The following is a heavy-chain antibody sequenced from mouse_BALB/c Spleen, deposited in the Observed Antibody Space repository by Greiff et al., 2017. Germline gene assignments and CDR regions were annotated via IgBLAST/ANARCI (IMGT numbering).Heavy chain of an antibody. J-gene: IGHJ2*01. CDR2: IDPENGNT. D-gene: IGHD2-14*01. CDR1: GFNITDYY. Sequence: EVQLQQSGAELVRPGALVKLSCKASGFNITDYYMHWVKQRPEQGLEWIGWIDPENGNTIYDPKFQGKASITADTSSNTAYLQLSSLTSEDTAVYYCARWDYRYDVDYWGQGTTLTVSS. V-gene: IGHV14-1*02. CDR3: ARWDYRYDVDY.